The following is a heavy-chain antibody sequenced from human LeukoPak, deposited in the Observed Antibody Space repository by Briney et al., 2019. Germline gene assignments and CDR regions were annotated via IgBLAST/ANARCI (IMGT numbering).Heavy chain of an antibody. CDR2: ISWNSGSI. CDR3: TRDLVTSPRYYYMDV. CDR1: GFTFDDYA. J-gene: IGHJ6*03. Sequence: PGGSLRLSCAASGFTFDDYAMHWVRQAPGKGLEWVSGISWNSGSIGYADSVKGRFTISRDNAKNSLYLQMNSLKTEDTAVYYCTRDLVTSPRYYYMDVWGKGTTVTVSS. V-gene: IGHV3-9*01. D-gene: IGHD2-2*01.